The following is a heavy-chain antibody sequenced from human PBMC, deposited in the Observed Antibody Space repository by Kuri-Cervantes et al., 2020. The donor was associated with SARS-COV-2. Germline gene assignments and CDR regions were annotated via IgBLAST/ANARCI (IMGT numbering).Heavy chain of an antibody. V-gene: IGHV4-61*02. Sequence: LRLSCTVSGGSISSGSYYWSWIRQPAGKGLEWIGRIYTSGSTNYNPSLKSRVTISVDTSKNQFSLKLCSVTAADTAVYYCARSHRRAARYFDYWGQGTLVTVSS. D-gene: IGHD6-6*01. J-gene: IGHJ4*02. CDR2: IYTSGST. CDR1: GGSISSGSYY. CDR3: ARSHRRAARYFDY.